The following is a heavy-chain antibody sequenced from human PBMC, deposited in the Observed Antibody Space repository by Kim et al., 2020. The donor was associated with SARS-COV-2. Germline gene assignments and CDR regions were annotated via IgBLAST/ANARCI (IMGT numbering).Heavy chain of an antibody. D-gene: IGHD5-12*01. V-gene: IGHV1-69*01. J-gene: IGHJ3*02. CDR3: ARVQRWLQLFLAFDI. Sequence: KFQGRVTITADESTSTAYMELSSLRSEDTAVYYCARVQRWLQLFLAFDIWGQGTMVTVSS.